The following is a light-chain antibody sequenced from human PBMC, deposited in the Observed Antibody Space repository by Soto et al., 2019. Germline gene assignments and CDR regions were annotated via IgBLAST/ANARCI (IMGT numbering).Light chain of an antibody. V-gene: IGLV2-14*01. CDR3: SSYTSSSTLYA. CDR1: SRAVGGYNY. Sequence: ATEAAVPSFTIIVTGISRAVGGYNYVSWYQQHPGKAPKLMIYEVSNRPSGVSNRFSGSKSGNTASLTISGLQAEDEADYYCSSYTSSSTLYAFGTGTKVTVL. J-gene: IGLJ1*01. CDR2: EVS.